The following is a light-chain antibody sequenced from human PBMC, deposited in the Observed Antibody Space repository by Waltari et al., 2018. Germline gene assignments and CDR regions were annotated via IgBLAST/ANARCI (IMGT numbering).Light chain of an antibody. V-gene: IGLV5-45*03. Sequence: QPVLTQPSSLSASLGASASLTCTLSSGIGLGSLGIYWYHQKPGSPPQYLLRYRSDSDKQQGPGVPSRFSGSKDASANAGILLISGLQSEDEADYYCMIWHTSASVLFGGGTKLTVL. CDR3: MIWHTSASVL. CDR2: YRSDSDK. CDR1: SGIGLGSLG. J-gene: IGLJ2*01.